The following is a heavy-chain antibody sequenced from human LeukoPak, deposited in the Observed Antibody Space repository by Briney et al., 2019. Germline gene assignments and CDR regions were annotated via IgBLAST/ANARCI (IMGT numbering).Heavy chain of an antibody. Sequence: PGRSLRLSCAASGFTFDDYAMHWVRQAPGKGLEWVSGISWNSGSIGYADSVRGRFTISRDNAKNSLYLQMNSLRAEDTALYYCATGVDDYVWGSYRSFDYWGQGTLVTVSS. D-gene: IGHD3-16*02. CDR2: ISWNSGSI. V-gene: IGHV3-9*01. CDR1: GFTFDDYA. J-gene: IGHJ4*02. CDR3: ATGVDDYVWGSYRSFDY.